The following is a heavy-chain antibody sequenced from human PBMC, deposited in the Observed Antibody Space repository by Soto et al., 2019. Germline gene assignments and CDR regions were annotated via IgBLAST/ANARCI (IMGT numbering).Heavy chain of an antibody. CDR1: GYTFTSYA. CDR3: ARVRHITGTTIDY. V-gene: IGHV1-3*01. D-gene: IGHD1-20*01. Sequence: AASVKVSCKASGYTFTSYAMHWVRQAPGQRLEWMGWINAGNGNTKYSQKFQGRVTITRDTSASTAYMELSSLRSEDTAVYYCARVRHITGTTIDYWGQGTMVTVYS. CDR2: INAGNGNT. J-gene: IGHJ4*02.